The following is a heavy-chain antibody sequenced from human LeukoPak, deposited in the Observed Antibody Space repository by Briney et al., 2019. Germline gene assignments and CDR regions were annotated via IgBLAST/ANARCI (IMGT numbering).Heavy chain of an antibody. V-gene: IGHV3-48*03. J-gene: IGHJ4*02. CDR3: ARAYYYDSSGYRTFDY. CDR2: ISSSGSTI. CDR1: GFTFSSYE. Sequence: GGSLRLSCAASGFTFSSYEMNWVRQAPGKGLEWVSYISSSGSTIYYADSVKGRFTISRDNAKNSLYLQMNSLRAEDTAVYYCARAYYYDSSGYRTFDYWGQGTLVTVSS. D-gene: IGHD3-22*01.